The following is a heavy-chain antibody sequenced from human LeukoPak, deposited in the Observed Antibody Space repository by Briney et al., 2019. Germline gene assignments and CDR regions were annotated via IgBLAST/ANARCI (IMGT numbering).Heavy chain of an antibody. Sequence: ASVKVSCKASGYTFTSYDINWVRQATGQGLEWMGWMNPNSGNTGYAQKFQGRVTMTRNTSISTAYMELSSLRSEDTAVYYCAREVPPYSSGWHNWFDPWGQGTLVTVSS. D-gene: IGHD6-19*01. CDR2: MNPNSGNT. V-gene: IGHV1-8*01. J-gene: IGHJ5*02. CDR3: AREVPPYSSGWHNWFDP. CDR1: GYTFTSYD.